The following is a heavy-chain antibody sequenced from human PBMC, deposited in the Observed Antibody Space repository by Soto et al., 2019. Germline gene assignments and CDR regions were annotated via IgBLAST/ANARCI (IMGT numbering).Heavy chain of an antibody. CDR3: ARQMTTVTTQNPNWFDP. D-gene: IGHD4-4*01. Sequence: QLQLQESGPGLVKPSETLSLTCTVSGGSISSSSYYWGWIRQPPGKGLEWIGSIYYSGSTYYNPSLKSRVTISVDTSKNQFSLKLSSVTAADTAVYYCARQMTTVTTQNPNWFDPWGQGTLVTVSS. V-gene: IGHV4-39*01. CDR1: GGSISSSSYY. J-gene: IGHJ5*02. CDR2: IYYSGST.